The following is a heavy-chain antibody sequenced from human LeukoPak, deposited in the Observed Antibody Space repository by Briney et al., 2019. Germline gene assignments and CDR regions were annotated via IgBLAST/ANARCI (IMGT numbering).Heavy chain of an antibody. J-gene: IGHJ5*01. CDR2: ISSSSNYI. V-gene: IGHV3-21*01. D-gene: IGHD3-22*01. Sequence: PGGSLRLSCAASGFTFSSYSMNWVRQAPGKGLEWVSSISSSSNYIYYADSMKGRFTISRDNAKNSLYLQMNSLRAEDTAVYYCARDRGFDSSGYPAWFDSWGQGTLVTVSS. CDR1: GFTFSSYS. CDR3: ARDRGFDSSGYPAWFDS.